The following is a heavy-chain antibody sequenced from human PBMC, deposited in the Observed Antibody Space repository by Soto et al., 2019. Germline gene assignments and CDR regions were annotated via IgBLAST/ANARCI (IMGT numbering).Heavy chain of an antibody. D-gene: IGHD2-21*02. CDR3: ARVCGGDCHYGMDV. CDR1: GGSISSGGYY. Sequence: QVQLQESGPGLVKPSQTLSLTCTVSGGSISSGGYYWSWIRQHPGKGLEWIGYIYYSGSTYYNPSLRSRFTISVDTSKNHFSLKLSSVTAADTAVYYCARVCGGDCHYGMDVWGQGTTVTVSS. J-gene: IGHJ6*02. V-gene: IGHV4-31*03. CDR2: IYYSGST.